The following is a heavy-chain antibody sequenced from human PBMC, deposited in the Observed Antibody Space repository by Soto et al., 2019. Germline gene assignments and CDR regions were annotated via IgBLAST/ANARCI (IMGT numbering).Heavy chain of an antibody. CDR1: GFTFSNYG. Sequence: GGSLRLSCAASGFTFSNYGLHWVRQAPGKGLEWVALISNGGSDKYYANSVKGRFTISRDNSKNTLYLQLNGLRDEDTAVYFCAKSVECWGQGTLVTVSS. CDR3: AKSVEC. J-gene: IGHJ4*02. CDR2: ISNGGSDK. V-gene: IGHV3-30*18.